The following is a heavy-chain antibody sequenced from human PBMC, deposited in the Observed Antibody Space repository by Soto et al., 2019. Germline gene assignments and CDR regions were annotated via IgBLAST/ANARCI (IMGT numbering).Heavy chain of an antibody. J-gene: IGHJ6*02. D-gene: IGHD2-2*01. Sequence: QVQLVQSGAEVTKPGGSVKVSCKASGYTFTSYGISWVRQAPGQGLVWMGWISAYNVNTNYAQKLQGRVTMTKGKSPSTAYMALRSLGSDDTAVYYCARGLVWEYQLLSYYYGMDVWGQGTTVTVSS. CDR1: GYTFTSYG. CDR2: ISAYNVNT. V-gene: IGHV1-18*04. CDR3: ARGLVWEYQLLSYYYGMDV.